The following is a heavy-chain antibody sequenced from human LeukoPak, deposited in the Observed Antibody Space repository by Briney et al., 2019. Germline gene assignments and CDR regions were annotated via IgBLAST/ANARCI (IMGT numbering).Heavy chain of an antibody. CDR3: VRDRVGPDY. D-gene: IGHD1-26*01. Sequence: GGSLRLSCAASGFTFSSAWMHWVRQAPGTGLVWVSRITDDATTTYADAVRGRFTISRDNAKNILYLQMNSLRAEDTAVYYCVRDRVGPDYWGRGTLVTVSS. V-gene: IGHV3-74*03. CDR1: GFTFSSAW. J-gene: IGHJ4*02. CDR2: ITDDATT.